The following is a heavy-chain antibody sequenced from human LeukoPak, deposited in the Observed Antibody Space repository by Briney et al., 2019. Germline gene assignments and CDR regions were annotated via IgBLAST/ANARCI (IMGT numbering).Heavy chain of an antibody. CDR2: IDTSGNT. Sequence: SETLSLTCTVSGGSISSYYWSWIRQPAGKGLEWIGRIDTSGNTNYKPSLKSRVTISVDTSKNQFSLKLSSVTAADTAVYYCARSPVTTTAYYYYYYMDVWGKGTTVTISS. V-gene: IGHV4-4*07. CDR1: GGSISSYY. J-gene: IGHJ6*03. CDR3: ARSPVTTTAYYYYYYMDV. D-gene: IGHD4-17*01.